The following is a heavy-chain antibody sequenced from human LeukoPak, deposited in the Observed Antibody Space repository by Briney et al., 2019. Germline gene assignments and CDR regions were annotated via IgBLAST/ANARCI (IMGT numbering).Heavy chain of an antibody. V-gene: IGHV1-2*02. CDR3: ARGGLQTWYYYMDV. CDR2: INPNSGGT. CDR1: GYTFTGYF. J-gene: IGHJ6*03. Sequence: ASVKVSCKASGYTFTGYFMHWVRQAPGQGLEWMGWINPNSGGTNYAQKFQDRVTMTRDTSISTAYMELTRLRSDDTAVYYCARGGLQTWYYYMDVWGKGTTVTVSS.